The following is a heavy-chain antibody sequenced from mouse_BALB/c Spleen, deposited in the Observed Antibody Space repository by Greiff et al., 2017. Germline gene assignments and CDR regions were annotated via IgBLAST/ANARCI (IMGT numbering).Heavy chain of an antibody. CDR1: GFTFSSYW. CDR2: IRLKSDNYAT. J-gene: IGHJ2*01. D-gene: IGHD1-1*01. CDR3: TAVATDY. Sequence: EVMLVESGGGLVQPGGSMKLSCVASGFTFSSYWMSWVRQSPEKGLEWVAEIRLKSDNYATHYAESVKGKFTISRDDSKSRLYLQMNSLRAEDTGIYYCTAVATDYWGQGTTLTVSS. V-gene: IGHV6-6*02.